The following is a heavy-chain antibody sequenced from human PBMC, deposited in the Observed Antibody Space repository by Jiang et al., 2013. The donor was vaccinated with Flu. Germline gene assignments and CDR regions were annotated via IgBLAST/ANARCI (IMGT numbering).Heavy chain of an antibody. CDR1: GHRVTAYW. CDR3: ARPRLGVGAAGGDAFDI. CDR2: IYPDDSDT. J-gene: IGHJ3*02. V-gene: IGHV5-51*01. D-gene: IGHD1-26*01. Sequence: GAEVKKPGESLRISCKGSGHRVTAYWIGWVRQMPGKGLESMGVIYPDDSDTRYSPPFQGQVTISVDKSISTAYLQWSSLKASDTAMYYCARPRLGVGAAGGDAFDIWGQGTMVTVSS.